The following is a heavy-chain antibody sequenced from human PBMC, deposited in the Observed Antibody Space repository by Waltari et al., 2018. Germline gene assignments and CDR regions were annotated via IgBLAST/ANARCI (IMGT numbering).Heavy chain of an antibody. J-gene: IGHJ4*02. V-gene: IGHV4-39*01. D-gene: IGHD6-19*01. CDR3: ASHSGWYETLCY. Sequence: QLQLQESGPGLVKPSETLSLTCTVSGGSISSSSYYWGWIRQPPGKGLEWIGSIYYSGSTYYNPSLKSRVTISVDTSKNQFSLKLSSVTAADTAVYYCASHSGWYETLCYWGQGTLVTVSS. CDR2: IYYSGST. CDR1: GGSISSSSYY.